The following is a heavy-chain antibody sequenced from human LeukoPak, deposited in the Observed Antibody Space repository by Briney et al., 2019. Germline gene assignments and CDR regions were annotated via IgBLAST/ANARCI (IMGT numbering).Heavy chain of an antibody. CDR2: IYHSGNT. Sequence: SETLSLTCIVSAYSINNGYFWGWIRQPPGKGLEWIGNIYHSGNTYYNPSLESRVTISLDTSKNQFSLKLSSVTAADTAMYYCARVETEGSSWYGVHYFDYWGQGTQVTVSS. D-gene: IGHD6-13*01. J-gene: IGHJ4*02. CDR3: ARVETEGSSWYGVHYFDY. V-gene: IGHV4-38-2*02. CDR1: AYSINNGYF.